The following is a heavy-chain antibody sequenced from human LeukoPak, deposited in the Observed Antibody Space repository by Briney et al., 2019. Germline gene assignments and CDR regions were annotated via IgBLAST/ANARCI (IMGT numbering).Heavy chain of an antibody. Sequence: SETLSLTCSVSGVSFSGYYWSWIRQAPGKGPEWIGEISHTGRTAYNPSLKSRVTISLDTSKNQFSLKLTFVSAADTAVYYCTRTSPGIPLDFWGQGTLVTVSS. CDR2: ISHTGRT. D-gene: IGHD1-26*01. V-gene: IGHV4-34*01. CDR3: TRTSPGIPLDF. J-gene: IGHJ4*02. CDR1: GVSFSGYY.